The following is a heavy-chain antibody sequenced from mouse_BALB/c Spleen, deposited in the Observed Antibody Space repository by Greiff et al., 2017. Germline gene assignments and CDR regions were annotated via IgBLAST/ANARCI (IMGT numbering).Heavy chain of an antibody. CDR1: GFTFSSFG. J-gene: IGHJ3*01. D-gene: IGHD2-1*01. CDR2: ISSGSSTI. Sequence: EVMLVESGGGLVQPGGSRKLSCAASGFTFSSFGMHWVRQAPEKGLEWVAYISSGSSTIYYADTVKGRFTISRDNPKNTLFLQMTSLRSEDTAMYYCARGGPNYGNYGFAYWGQGTLVTVSA. V-gene: IGHV5-17*02. CDR3: ARGGPNYGNYGFAY.